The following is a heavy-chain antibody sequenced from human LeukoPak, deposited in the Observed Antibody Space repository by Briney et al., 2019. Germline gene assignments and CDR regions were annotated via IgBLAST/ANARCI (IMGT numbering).Heavy chain of an antibody. D-gene: IGHD3/OR15-3a*01. V-gene: IGHV3-64D*09. CDR3: VESWTWADFDS. CDR2: ISNKGGST. CDR1: GFTFSSYG. J-gene: IGHJ4*02. Sequence: GGSLRLSCSASGFTFSSYGMHWVRQAPGKGLEYVSGISNKGGSTYYADSVKGRFTISRDNSKNTLHLQMSSLRADDTAVYYCVESWTWADFDSWGQGTLVTVSS.